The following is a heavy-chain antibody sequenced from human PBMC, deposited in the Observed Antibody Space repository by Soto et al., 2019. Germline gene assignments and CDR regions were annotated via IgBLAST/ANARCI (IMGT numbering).Heavy chain of an antibody. D-gene: IGHD3-22*01. J-gene: IGHJ4*02. V-gene: IGHV3-15*07. CDR2: IKSKTDGGTT. Sequence: GGSLRLSCAASGFTFSNAWMNWVRQAPGKGLEWVGRIKSKTDGGTTDYAAPVKGRFTISRDDSKNTLYLQMNSLKTEDTAVYYCTTDPEPYYYDSSGYLRPRGQGTLVTVSS. CDR1: GFTFSNAW. CDR3: TTDPEPYYYDSSGYLRP.